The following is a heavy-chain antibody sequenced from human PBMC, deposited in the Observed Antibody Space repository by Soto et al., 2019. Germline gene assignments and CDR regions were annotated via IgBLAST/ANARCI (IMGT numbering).Heavy chain of an antibody. D-gene: IGHD2-2*01. CDR2: IYPGDSDT. CDR3: ARLWLGYCSSASCNTNKLGAFDI. V-gene: IGHV5-51*01. CDR1: GYSFTSYW. J-gene: IGHJ3*02. Sequence: PGESLKISCKGSGYSFTSYWIGWVRQMPGKGLEWMGIIYPGDSDTRYSPSFQGQVTISADKSISTAYLQWSSLKASDTAMYYCARLWLGYCSSASCNTNKLGAFDIWGQGTMVTVSS.